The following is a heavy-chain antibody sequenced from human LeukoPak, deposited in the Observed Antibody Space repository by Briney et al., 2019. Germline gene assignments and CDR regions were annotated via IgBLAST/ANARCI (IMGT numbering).Heavy chain of an antibody. CDR1: GFTFSSYS. J-gene: IGHJ3*02. D-gene: IGHD2-2*02. CDR3: AKEGPFRYCSSTSCYMRAFDI. Sequence: GGSLRLSCAASGFTFSSYSMNWVRQAPGKGLEWVSSISSSSSYIYYADSVKGRFTISRDNSKNTLYLQMNSLRAEDTAVYYCAKEGPFRYCSSTSCYMRAFDIWGQGTMVTVSS. CDR2: ISSSSSYI. V-gene: IGHV3-21*01.